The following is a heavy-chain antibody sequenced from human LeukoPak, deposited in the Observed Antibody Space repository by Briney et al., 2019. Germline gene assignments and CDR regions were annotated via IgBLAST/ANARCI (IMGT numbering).Heavy chain of an antibody. J-gene: IGHJ4*02. D-gene: IGHD6-19*01. V-gene: IGHV1-69*04. CDR1: GGTFSSYA. Sequence: ASVKVSCKASGGTFSSYAISWVRQAPGQGLEWMGRIIPILGIANYAQKFQGRVTITADKSTSTAYMELSSLRSEDTAVYYCARDLTRIAVAGTRSDLGYWGQGTLVTVSS. CDR2: IIPILGIA. CDR3: ARDLTRIAVAGTRSDLGY.